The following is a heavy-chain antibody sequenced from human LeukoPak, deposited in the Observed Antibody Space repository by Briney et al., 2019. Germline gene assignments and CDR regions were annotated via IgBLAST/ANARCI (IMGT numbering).Heavy chain of an antibody. D-gene: IGHD2-15*01. Sequence: GGSLRLSCAASGFTFDDYGMSWVRQAPGKGLEWVSGINRNGGSTGYADSVKGRFTISRDNAKNSLYLQMNSLRAEDTAVYYCAKNGDRGAYCSGGSCYPYYYYYMDVWGKGTTVTISS. CDR2: INRNGGST. J-gene: IGHJ6*03. V-gene: IGHV3-20*04. CDR1: GFTFDDYG. CDR3: AKNGDRGAYCSGGSCYPYYYYYMDV.